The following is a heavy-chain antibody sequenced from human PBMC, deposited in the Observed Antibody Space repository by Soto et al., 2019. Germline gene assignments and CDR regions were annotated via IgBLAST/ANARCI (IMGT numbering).Heavy chain of an antibody. D-gene: IGHD5-12*01. Sequence: QVQLQESGPGLVKPSQTLSLTCTVSGASLSRADYCWSWIRQAPGKGLEWIGYICYSGSTYHNPSLKSRTSMSVDTSKKQFSLTLTSVTASDTAVYYCAREESGRFDYWGQGRLVTVSS. CDR2: ICYSGST. CDR3: AREESGRFDY. CDR1: GASLSRADYC. J-gene: IGHJ4*02. V-gene: IGHV4-30-4*08.